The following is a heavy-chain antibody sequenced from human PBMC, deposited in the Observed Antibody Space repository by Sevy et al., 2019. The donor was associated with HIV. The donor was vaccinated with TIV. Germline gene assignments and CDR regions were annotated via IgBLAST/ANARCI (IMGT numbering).Heavy chain of an antibody. CDR1: GFTFSKYG. CDR2: LSSSAIST. Sequence: GGSLRLACAASGFTFSKYGMCWVRRAPGKGLEWVSFLSSSAISTYYADSVKGRFTISRDNSKNTLFLQMNRLRAEDTAVYYCAKVKIAAVPGSGDFDYWGQGTLVTVSS. J-gene: IGHJ4*02. D-gene: IGHD6-19*01. CDR3: AKVKIAAVPGSGDFDY. V-gene: IGHV3-23*01.